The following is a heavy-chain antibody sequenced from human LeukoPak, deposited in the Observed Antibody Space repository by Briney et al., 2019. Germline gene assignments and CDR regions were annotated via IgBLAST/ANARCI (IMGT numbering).Heavy chain of an antibody. J-gene: IGHJ4*02. V-gene: IGHV3-30*02. D-gene: IGHD6-19*01. CDR2: IRNDGTNK. CDR3: AKDSYTSGWYLFDY. Sequence: GGSLRLSCTASGFTFSSYGMHWVRQAPGKGLEGVAFIRNDGTNKNYADSVKGRFTISRDNSKNTLYLQMNSLRPEDTAVYYCAKDSYTSGWYLFDYWGQGTLVTVSS. CDR1: GFTFSSYG.